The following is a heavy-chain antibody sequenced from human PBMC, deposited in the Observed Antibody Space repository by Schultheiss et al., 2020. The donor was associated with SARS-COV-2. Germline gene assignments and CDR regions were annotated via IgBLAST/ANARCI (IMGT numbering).Heavy chain of an antibody. Sequence: ASVKVSCKASGYTLTELSMHWVRQAPGQGLEWMGWISAYNGNTNYAQKLQGRVTITRDTSATTAYMELRSLRSEDTAVYYCARDDYGGNSFDYWGQGTLVTVSS. J-gene: IGHJ4*02. CDR3: ARDDYGGNSFDY. CDR1: GYTLTELS. D-gene: IGHD4-23*01. CDR2: ISAYNGNT. V-gene: IGHV1-3*01.